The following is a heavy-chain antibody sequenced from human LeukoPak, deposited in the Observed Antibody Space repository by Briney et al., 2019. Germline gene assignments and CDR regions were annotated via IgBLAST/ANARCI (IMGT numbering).Heavy chain of an antibody. CDR2: INWNGGST. Sequence: PGGSLRLSCVVSGFNFDDYGMSWVRQAPGKGLEWVSGINWNGGSTGHADSVKGRFTISRDNAKNSLYLQMNSLRAEDTAVYYCARGPIYYGSYWGQGTLVTVSS. J-gene: IGHJ4*02. CDR1: GFNFDDYG. V-gene: IGHV3-20*04. D-gene: IGHD3-10*01. CDR3: ARGPIYYGSY.